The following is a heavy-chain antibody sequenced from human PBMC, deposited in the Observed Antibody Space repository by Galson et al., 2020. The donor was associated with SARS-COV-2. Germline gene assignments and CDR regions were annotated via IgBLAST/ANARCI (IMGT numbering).Heavy chain of an antibody. D-gene: IGHD2-8*01. CDR1: GGSVSSGSYY. Sequence: SETLSLTCTVPGGSVSSGSYYWSWLRQPAGQGLEWIGRVYTSGSTNYNPSLKSRVTISVDTSKNQFSLKFRSVTAADTAVYFCARDMVWAGNYYYMDVCGKGTTVTISS. V-gene: IGHV4-61*02. CDR3: ARDMVWAGNYYYMDV. J-gene: IGHJ6*03. CDR2: VYTSGST.